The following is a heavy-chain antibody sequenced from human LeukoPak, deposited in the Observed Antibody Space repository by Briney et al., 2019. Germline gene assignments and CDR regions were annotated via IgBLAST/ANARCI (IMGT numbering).Heavy chain of an antibody. D-gene: IGHD6-13*01. Sequence: PSETLSLTCTVSGGSISSSSYYWGWIRQPPGKGLEWIGSIYYSGSTYYNPSLKSRVTISVDTSKNQFSLKLSSVTAADTAVYYCARGFSGIAAAGLFDYWGQGTLVTVSS. V-gene: IGHV4-39*01. CDR2: IYYSGST. CDR3: ARGFSGIAAAGLFDY. CDR1: GGSISSSSYY. J-gene: IGHJ4*02.